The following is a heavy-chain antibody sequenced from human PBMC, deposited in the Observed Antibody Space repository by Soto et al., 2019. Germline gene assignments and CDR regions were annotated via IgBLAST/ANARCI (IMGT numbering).Heavy chain of an antibody. CDR1: GYSFTSYW. J-gene: IGHJ6*02. CDR2: IYPGDSDT. CDR3: ARHGLAVVPAAEIHYYYYGMDV. V-gene: IGHV5-51*01. D-gene: IGHD2-2*01. Sequence: GESLKISCKGSGYSFTSYWIGWVRQMPGKGLEWMGIIYPGDSDTRYSPSFQGQVTISADKSISTAYLQWSSLKASDTAMYYCARHGLAVVPAAEIHYYYYGMDVWGQGTTVTVSS.